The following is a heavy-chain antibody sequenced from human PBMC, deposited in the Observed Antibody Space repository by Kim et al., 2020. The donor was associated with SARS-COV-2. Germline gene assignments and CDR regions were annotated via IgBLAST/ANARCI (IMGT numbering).Heavy chain of an antibody. D-gene: IGHD6-13*01. V-gene: IGHV3-7*03. J-gene: IGHJ6*02. CDR1: GFTFSSYW. CDR3: ARAGYSSSWYLGGYYYCGMDV. Sequence: GGSLRLSCAASGFTFSSYWMSWVRQAPGKGLEWVANIKQDGSEKYYVDSVKGRFTISRDNAKNSLYLQMNSLRAEDTAVYYCARAGYSSSWYLGGYYYCGMDVWGQGATGTVSS. CDR2: IKQDGSEK.